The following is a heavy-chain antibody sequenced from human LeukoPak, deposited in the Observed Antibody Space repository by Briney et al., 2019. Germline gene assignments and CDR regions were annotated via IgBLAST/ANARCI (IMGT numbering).Heavy chain of an antibody. Sequence: ASVTVSCKASGFTFTSYDINWVRQATGQGLEWMGWMNPNSGNTGYAQKFQDRVTMTRNTSISTAYMELSLLRSEDTAVYYGARGRRDSRQFDYWGQGALVTVSS. D-gene: IGHD3-10*01. J-gene: IGHJ4*02. CDR1: GFTFTSYD. CDR3: ARGRRDSRQFDY. V-gene: IGHV1-8*01. CDR2: MNPNSGNT.